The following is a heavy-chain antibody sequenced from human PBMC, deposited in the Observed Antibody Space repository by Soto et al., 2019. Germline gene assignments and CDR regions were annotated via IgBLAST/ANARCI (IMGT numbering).Heavy chain of an antibody. D-gene: IGHD6-13*01. V-gene: IGHV3-33*01. Sequence: QVQLVESGGGVVQPGRSLRLSCAASGFTFSSYGMHWVRQAPGKGLEWVAVIWYDGSNKYYADSVEGRFTISRYNSKNTRYLQMNSLRAEDTAVYYCARGGYSSSWSFDYWGQGTLVTVSS. J-gene: IGHJ4*02. CDR2: IWYDGSNK. CDR3: ARGGYSSSWSFDY. CDR1: GFTFSSYG.